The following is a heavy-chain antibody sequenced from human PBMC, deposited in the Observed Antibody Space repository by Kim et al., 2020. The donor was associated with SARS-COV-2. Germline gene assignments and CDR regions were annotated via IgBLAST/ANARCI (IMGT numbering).Heavy chain of an antibody. J-gene: IGHJ6*02. CDR3: AKDSYYDFWNGSGPGGMDV. V-gene: IGHV3-9*01. Sequence: GGSLRLSCAASGFIFDDYAMHWVRQAPGKGLEWVSGIGWNSADIGYADSVKGRFTISRDNAKNSLYLQMNSLRAEDTALYYCAKDSYYDFWNGSGPGGMDVWGQGTTVTVSS. CDR1: GFIFDDYA. D-gene: IGHD3-3*01. CDR2: IGWNSADI.